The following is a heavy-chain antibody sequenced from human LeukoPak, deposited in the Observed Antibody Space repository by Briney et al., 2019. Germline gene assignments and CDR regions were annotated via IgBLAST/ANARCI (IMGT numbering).Heavy chain of an antibody. CDR3: TLSSSRLYYYGMDV. CDR2: ISGSGART. J-gene: IGHJ6*02. CDR1: GFTFSSYA. V-gene: IGHV3-23*01. D-gene: IGHD6-13*01. Sequence: GGSLRLSCAVSGFTFSSYAMTWVRQAPGKGLEWVSAISGSGARTYYADSLKGRFTISRDNSKNTLYLQMNSLRAEDTAVYYCTLSSSRLYYYGMDVWGQGTAVTVSS.